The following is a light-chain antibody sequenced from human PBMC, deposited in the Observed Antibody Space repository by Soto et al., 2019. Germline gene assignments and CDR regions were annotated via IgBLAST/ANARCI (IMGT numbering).Light chain of an antibody. J-gene: IGLJ2*01. CDR1: SSDIGSYNL. Sequence: QYALTQPASVSGSPGQSITISCTGTSSDIGSYNLVSWYQQYPRKAPKLMIYEGIKRPSGVSNRFSGSKSGNTASLTISGLQAEDEADYYCCSYAGTNNVLFGGGTKLTVL. CDR2: EGI. V-gene: IGLV2-23*01. CDR3: CSYAGTNNVL.